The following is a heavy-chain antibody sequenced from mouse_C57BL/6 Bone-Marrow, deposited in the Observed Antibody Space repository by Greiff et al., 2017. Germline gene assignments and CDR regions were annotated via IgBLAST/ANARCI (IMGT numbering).Heavy chain of an antibody. CDR3: ASFDY. Sequence: QVQLQQPGAELVMPGASVKLSCKASGYTFTSYWMHWVKQRPGQGLEWIGVIDPSDSYTNYNQKFKGKSTLTVDQSSSTAYMQLSSLTSWDSAVYSCASFDYWGQGTTLTVSS. CDR2: IDPSDSYT. J-gene: IGHJ2*01. CDR1: GYTFTSYW. V-gene: IGHV1-69*01.